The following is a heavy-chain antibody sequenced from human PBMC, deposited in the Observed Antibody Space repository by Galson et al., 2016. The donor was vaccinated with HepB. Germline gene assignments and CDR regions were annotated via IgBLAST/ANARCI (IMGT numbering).Heavy chain of an antibody. V-gene: IGHV3-49*03. CDR1: GFTFGDYA. CDR2: IRSKTYGATP. CDR3: ARELPEYIGFDYPDY. D-gene: IGHD5-12*01. Sequence: SLRLSCAASGFTFGDYAVSWFRQAPGKGLEWVSVIRSKTYGATPEYAASVKGRFSISRDDSRGIASLQMTSLKSEDTAVYYCARELPEYIGFDYPDYWGQGTLVTVSS. J-gene: IGHJ4*02.